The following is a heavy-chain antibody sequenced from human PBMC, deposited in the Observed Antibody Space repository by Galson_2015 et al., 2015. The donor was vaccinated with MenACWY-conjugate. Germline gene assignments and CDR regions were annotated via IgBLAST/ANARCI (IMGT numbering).Heavy chain of an antibody. CDR3: ARDLGEDITIFFDY. CDR1: GYSFTDFG. J-gene: IGHJ4*02. CDR2: ISAYNGDR. V-gene: IGHV1-18*01. D-gene: IGHD3-9*01. Sequence: SVKVSCKASGYSFTDFGISWVRQAPRQALEWMGWISAYNGDRKYAQKFQGRVTMTTDTSTSTAYMELRSLRSDETAVYYCARDLGEDITIFFDYWGQGTLVTVSS.